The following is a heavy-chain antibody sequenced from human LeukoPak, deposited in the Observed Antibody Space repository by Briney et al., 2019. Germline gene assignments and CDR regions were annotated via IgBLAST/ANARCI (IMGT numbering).Heavy chain of an antibody. D-gene: IGHD3-3*01. Sequence: SETLSLTCTVSCGSISSSSYYWGWIRQPPGKGLEWIGSIYYSGSTYYNPSLKSRVTISVDTSKNQFSLKLSSVTAADTAVYYCARPYYDYAFDIWGQGTMVTVSS. V-gene: IGHV4-39*07. CDR2: IYYSGST. J-gene: IGHJ3*02. CDR1: CGSISSSSYY. CDR3: ARPYYDYAFDI.